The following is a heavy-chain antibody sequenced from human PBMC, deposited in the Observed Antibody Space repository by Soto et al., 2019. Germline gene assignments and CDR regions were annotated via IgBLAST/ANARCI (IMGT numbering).Heavy chain of an antibody. CDR3: TREEYSYGPNWFDP. Sequence: GGSLRLSCTASGFTFGDYAMSWFRQAPGKGLEWVGFIRSKAYGGTTEYAASVKGRFTISRDDSKSIAYLQMNSLKTGDTAVYYCTREEYSYGPNWFDPWGQGTLVTVSS. D-gene: IGHD5-18*01. V-gene: IGHV3-49*03. J-gene: IGHJ5*02. CDR1: GFTFGDYA. CDR2: IRSKAYGGTT.